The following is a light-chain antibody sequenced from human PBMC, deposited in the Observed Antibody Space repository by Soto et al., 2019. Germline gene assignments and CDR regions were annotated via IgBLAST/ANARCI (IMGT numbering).Light chain of an antibody. V-gene: IGLV2-14*01. CDR3: AEWDDSRNGYV. Sequence: QSVLTQPASVSGSPGQSITISCTGTSSDVGGYNYVSWYQQHPGKAPKLMIYDVSNRPSGVSNRFSGSKSGTTASLTICGLQSEDEADYYCAEWDDSRNGYVFGTGTKVTVL. J-gene: IGLJ1*01. CDR2: DVS. CDR1: SSDVGGYNY.